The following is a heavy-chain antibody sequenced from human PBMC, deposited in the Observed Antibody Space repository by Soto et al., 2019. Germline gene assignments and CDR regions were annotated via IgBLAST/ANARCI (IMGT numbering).Heavy chain of an antibody. V-gene: IGHV4-39*01. Sequence: SETLSLTCTVSGGSISSSSGYWGWIRQPPGKGLELIGTIYYSGTTYYNRSLKSRITVSVDTSKNQFSLKLSSVTAADTAVYYCARLAGYNSGKRWFDPWGQGTLVTVSS. D-gene: IGHD6-19*01. J-gene: IGHJ5*02. CDR1: GGSISSSSGY. CDR2: IYYSGTT. CDR3: ARLAGYNSGKRWFDP.